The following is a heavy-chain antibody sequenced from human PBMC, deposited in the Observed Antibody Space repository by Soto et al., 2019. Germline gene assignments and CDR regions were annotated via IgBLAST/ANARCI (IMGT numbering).Heavy chain of an antibody. Sequence: QVYLVQTGAEVKKPGSSVKVSCKALRGTFTNYAFSWVRQAPGQGLEWMGGIMPFFGSGNYAQKFQGRINITADESRSSVYLELTSLRSEDTAVYYCARDRAGYYSHFVYWGQGTLVNVSS. J-gene: IGHJ4*02. CDR1: RGTFTNYA. CDR2: IMPFFGSG. CDR3: ARDRAGYYSHFVY. V-gene: IGHV1-69*01. D-gene: IGHD3-22*01.